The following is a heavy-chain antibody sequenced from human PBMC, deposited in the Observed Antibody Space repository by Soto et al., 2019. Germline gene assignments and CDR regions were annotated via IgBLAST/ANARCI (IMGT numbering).Heavy chain of an antibody. CDR1: GDYISSVAHY. CDR2: LYYTGST. D-gene: IGHD4-17*01. CDR3: AREVSGDYNLSFDY. V-gene: IGHV4-39*07. J-gene: IGHJ4*02. Sequence: SETLSLTCSVSGDYISSVAHYWAWVRQPPGKGLEWIGSLYYTGSTYYNPSLKSRVTISVDTSKNQFSLKLSSVTAADTAVYYCAREVSGDYNLSFDYWGQGTLVTVSS.